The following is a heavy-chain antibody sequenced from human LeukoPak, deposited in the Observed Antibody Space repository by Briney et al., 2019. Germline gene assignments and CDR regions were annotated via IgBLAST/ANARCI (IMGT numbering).Heavy chain of an antibody. D-gene: IGHD6-6*01. CDR3: ARGADDSSSYWFDP. V-gene: IGHV1-69*13. Sequence: SVKVSCKASEGTFSSYAISWVRQAPGQGLEWMGGIIPIFGTANYAQKFQGRVTITADESTSTAYMELSSLRSEDTAVYYCARGADDSSSYWFDPWGQGTLVTVSS. CDR2: IIPIFGTA. J-gene: IGHJ5*02. CDR1: EGTFSSYA.